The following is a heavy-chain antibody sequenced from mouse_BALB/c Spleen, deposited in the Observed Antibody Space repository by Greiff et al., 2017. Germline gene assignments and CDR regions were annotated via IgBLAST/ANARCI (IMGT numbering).Heavy chain of an antibody. CDR3: ARHEEYGSFDY. V-gene: IGHV5-6*01. CDR1: GFTFSSYG. CDR2: ISSGGSYT. D-gene: IGHD5-1*01. Sequence: EVKLMESGGDLVKPGGSLKLSCAASGFTFSSYGMSWVRQTPDKRLEWVATISSGGSYTYYPDSVKGRFTISRDNAKNTLYLQMSSLKSEDTAMYYCARHEEYGSFDYWGQGTTLTVSS. J-gene: IGHJ2*01.